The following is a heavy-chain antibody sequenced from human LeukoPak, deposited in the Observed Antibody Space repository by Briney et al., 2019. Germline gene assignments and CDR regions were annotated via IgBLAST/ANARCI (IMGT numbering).Heavy chain of an antibody. Sequence: ASETLSLTCAVYGGSFSGYYWSWIRQPPGKGLEWIGEINHSGSTNYNPSLKSRVTISVDTSKNQFSLKLSSVTAADTAVYYCARGTIFGHYAYWGQGTLVTVSS. CDR2: INHSGST. V-gene: IGHV4-34*01. J-gene: IGHJ4*02. CDR3: ARGTIFGHYAY. CDR1: GGSFSGYY. D-gene: IGHD3-3*01.